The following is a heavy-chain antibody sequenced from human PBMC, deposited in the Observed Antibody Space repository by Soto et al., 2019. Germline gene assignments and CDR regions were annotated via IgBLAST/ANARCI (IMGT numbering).Heavy chain of an antibody. CDR1: GYTFTSYG. CDR3: ARTRRLIAAVGIPFDP. D-gene: IGHD6-13*01. V-gene: IGHV1-18*01. Sequence: QVQLVQSGAEVKKPGASVKVSCKASGYTFTSYGISWVRQAPGQGLEWMGWISAYNGNTNYAQKHQGRVTMTKDTSTSTAYMELRSLRSDDTAVYYCARTRRLIAAVGIPFDPWGQGTLVTVSS. CDR2: ISAYNGNT. J-gene: IGHJ5*02.